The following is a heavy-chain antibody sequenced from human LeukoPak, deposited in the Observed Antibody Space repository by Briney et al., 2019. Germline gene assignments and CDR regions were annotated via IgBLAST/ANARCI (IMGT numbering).Heavy chain of an antibody. CDR2: ISAYNGNA. Sequence: ASVKVSCKASGYTFTSYGISWVRQAPGQGLEWMGWISAYNGNANYAQKLQGRVTMTRNTSISTAYMELSSLRSEDTAVYYCARGGKDTIVLYYYYYMDVWGKGTTVTVSS. J-gene: IGHJ6*03. CDR3: ARGGKDTIVLYYYYYMDV. V-gene: IGHV1-18*01. D-gene: IGHD3-3*01. CDR1: GYTFTSYG.